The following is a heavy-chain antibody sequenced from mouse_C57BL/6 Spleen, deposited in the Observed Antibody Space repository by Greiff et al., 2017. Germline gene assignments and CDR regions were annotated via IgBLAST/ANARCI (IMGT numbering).Heavy chain of an antibody. CDR2: ISSGSSTI. CDR3: ARRDYAWYFDV. D-gene: IGHD2-4*01. V-gene: IGHV5-17*01. J-gene: IGHJ1*03. CDR1: GFTFSDYG. Sequence: EVKLVESGGGLVKPGGSLKLSCAASGFTFSDYGMHWVRQAPEKGLEWVAYISSGSSTIYYADTVKGRFTISRDNAKNTLFLQMTSLRSEDTAMYYCARRDYAWYFDVWGTGTTVTVSS.